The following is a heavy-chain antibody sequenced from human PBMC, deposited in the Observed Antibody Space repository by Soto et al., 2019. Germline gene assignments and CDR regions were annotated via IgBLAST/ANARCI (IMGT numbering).Heavy chain of an antibody. V-gene: IGHV1-18*01. CDR2: ISAYNGNT. CDR1: GYTFTSYG. D-gene: IGHD3-22*01. CDR3: ARAYDSSGYYSFRYYFDY. J-gene: IGHJ4*01. Sequence: ASVKVSCKASGYTFTSYGISWVRQAPGQGLEWMGWISAYNGNTNYAQKLQGRVTMATDTSTSTAYMELRSLRSDDTAVYYCARAYDSSGYYSFRYYFDYWGHVTLFTVSS.